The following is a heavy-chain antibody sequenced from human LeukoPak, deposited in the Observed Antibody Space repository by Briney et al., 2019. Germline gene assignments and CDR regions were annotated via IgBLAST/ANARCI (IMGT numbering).Heavy chain of an antibody. V-gene: IGHV4-31*03. J-gene: IGHJ4*02. CDR3: AREPNDILTGYSSGYFDY. CDR1: GGSISSGGYY. D-gene: IGHD3-9*01. Sequence: SETLSLTCTVSGGSISSGGYYWSWIRQHPGKGLEWIGYIYYSGSTYYNPSLKSRVTISVDTSKNQSSLKLSSVTAADTAVYYCAREPNDILTGYSSGYFDYWGQGTLVTVSS. CDR2: IYYSGST.